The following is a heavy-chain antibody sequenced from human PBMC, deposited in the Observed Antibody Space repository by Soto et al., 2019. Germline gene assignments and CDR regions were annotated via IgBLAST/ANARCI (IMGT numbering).Heavy chain of an antibody. CDR3: AKKTYSGSQNPYDY. D-gene: IGHD6-25*01. J-gene: IGHJ4*02. Sequence: GGSLRLSCAASGFTFSSYGMHWVRQAPGKGLEWVAVISYDGSNKYYADSVKGRFTISRENSNNTLYLQMKSLRAEDAAVYYCAKKTYSGSQNPYDYWGQGTLVTVSS. CDR1: GFTFSSYG. CDR2: ISYDGSNK. V-gene: IGHV3-30*18.